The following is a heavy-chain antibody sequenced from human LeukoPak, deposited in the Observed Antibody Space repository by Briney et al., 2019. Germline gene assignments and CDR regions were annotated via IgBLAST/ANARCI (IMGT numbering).Heavy chain of an antibody. CDR1: APSISSAGHS. Sequence: KSSETLSSTSAFPAPSISSAGHSCSCIREPPPQGPEWIEDIYQTASTYYKPSLKSCVTASVDRSQSGGFLRLRSVVAVDAYFYNIGSTYYHASLTRQLTISVDRSKNQFSLKLSSVPAADTAVYYCARGLGVAVAVRFDPWGQGTLVTVSS. J-gene: IGHJ5*02. CDR2: IYQTAST. CDR3: GSTYYHASLTRQLTISVDRSKNQFSLKLSSVPAADTAVYYCARGLGVAVAVRFDP. V-gene: IGHV4-30-2*01. D-gene: IGHD1-26*01.